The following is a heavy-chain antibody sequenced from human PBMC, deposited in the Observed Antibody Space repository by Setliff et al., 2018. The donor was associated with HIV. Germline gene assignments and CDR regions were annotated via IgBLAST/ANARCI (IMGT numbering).Heavy chain of an antibody. CDR2: IYTSGST. Sequence: SETLSLTCTVSGGSISNYYWSWIRQPPGKGLEWIGYIYTSGSTNYNPSLTSRVTISVDTSKNQLPLKLSSVTAADTAVYYCARTFGDLKHYNYYYTIDVWGQGTTVTVSS. D-gene: IGHD3-10*01. V-gene: IGHV4-4*09. CDR1: GGSISNYY. J-gene: IGHJ6*02. CDR3: ARTFGDLKHYNYYYTIDV.